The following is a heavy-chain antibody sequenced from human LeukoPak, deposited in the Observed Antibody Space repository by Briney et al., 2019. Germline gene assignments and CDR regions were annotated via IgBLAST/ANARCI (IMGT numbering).Heavy chain of an antibody. Sequence: SETLSLTCTVSGGSISSSSYYWSWIRQPPGKGLEWIGYIYYSGSTNYNPSLKSRVTISVDTSKNQFSLKLSSVTAADTAVYYCARASVVVVPAAILGVVFDYWGQGTLVTVSS. D-gene: IGHD2-2*01. J-gene: IGHJ4*02. V-gene: IGHV4-61*01. CDR2: IYYSGST. CDR3: ARASVVVVPAAILGVVFDY. CDR1: GGSISSSSYY.